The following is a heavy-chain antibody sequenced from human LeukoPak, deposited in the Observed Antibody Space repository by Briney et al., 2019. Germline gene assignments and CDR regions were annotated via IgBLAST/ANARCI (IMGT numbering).Heavy chain of an antibody. V-gene: IGHV4-31*03. Sequence: TLSLTCTVSGGSISSGGYYWSWIRQHPGKGLEWIGYIYYSGSTYYNPSLKSRVTISVDTSKNQFSLKLSSVTAADTAVYYCARGAFGGSWYSDYWGQGTLVTVSS. J-gene: IGHJ4*02. CDR1: GGSISSGGYY. CDR2: IYYSGST. CDR3: ARGAFGGSWYSDY. D-gene: IGHD6-13*01.